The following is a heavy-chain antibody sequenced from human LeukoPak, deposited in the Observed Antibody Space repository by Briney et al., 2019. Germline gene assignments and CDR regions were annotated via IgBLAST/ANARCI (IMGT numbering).Heavy chain of an antibody. Sequence: SETLSLTCTVSGGSLSSYYWSWLRQPPAKGLEWMGYIYYSGSTNYNPSLKSRVTISVDTSKNQFSLKLSSVTAADTAVYYCARVRYSSGWYWGDFDYWGQGTLVTVSS. J-gene: IGHJ4*02. CDR3: ARVRYSSGWYWGDFDY. D-gene: IGHD6-19*01. CDR2: IYYSGST. CDR1: GGSLSSYY. V-gene: IGHV4-59*01.